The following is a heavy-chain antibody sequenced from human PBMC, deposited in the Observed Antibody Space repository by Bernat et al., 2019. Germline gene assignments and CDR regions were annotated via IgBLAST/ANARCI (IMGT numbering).Heavy chain of an antibody. CDR1: GYTFTSYA. Sequence: QVQLVQSGAEVKKPGASVKVSCKASGYTFTSYAMHWVRQAPGQRLEWMGWINAGNGNTKYSQKFQGRVTITRNTSESTAYMELSSLRSEDTAVYYCARGKDQSGYYFDYWGQGTLVTVSS. CDR2: INAGNGNT. V-gene: IGHV1-3*01. D-gene: IGHD5-12*01. J-gene: IGHJ4*02. CDR3: ARGKDQSGYYFDY.